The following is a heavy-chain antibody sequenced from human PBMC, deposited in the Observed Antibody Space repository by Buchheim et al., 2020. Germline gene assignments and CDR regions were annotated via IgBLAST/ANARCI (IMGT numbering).Heavy chain of an antibody. V-gene: IGHV4-61*02. J-gene: IGHJ4*02. CDR1: GGSISSGSYY. CDR2: IYTSGST. D-gene: IGHD3-22*01. Sequence: QVQLQESGPGLVKPSQTLSLTCTVSGGSISSGSYYWSWIRQPAGKGLEWIGRIYTSGSTNYNPSLKSRVTISVDTSKNQFSLKLSSVTAADTAAYYCARDGDYDSSGYYYGYFDYWGQGTL. CDR3: ARDGDYDSSGYYYGYFDY.